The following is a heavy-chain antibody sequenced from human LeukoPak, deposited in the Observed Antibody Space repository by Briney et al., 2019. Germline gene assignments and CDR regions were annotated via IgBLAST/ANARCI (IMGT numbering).Heavy chain of an antibody. V-gene: IGHV4-34*01. Sequence: SETLSLTCAVYGGSFSGYYWSWIRQPPGKGLEWIGEIYHSGSTNYNPSLKSRVTISVDTSQKQFSLRLSSVTAADTTVYYCARGRYVTTRGGAAAGFLDYWGQGTLVTVST. CDR3: ARGRYVTTRGGAAAGFLDY. D-gene: IGHD6-13*01. J-gene: IGHJ4*02. CDR1: GGSFSGYY. CDR2: IYHSGST.